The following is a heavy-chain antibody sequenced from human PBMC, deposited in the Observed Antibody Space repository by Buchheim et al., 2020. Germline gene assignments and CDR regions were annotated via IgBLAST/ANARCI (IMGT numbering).Heavy chain of an antibody. Sequence: EVQLVESGGGLVQPGGSLRLSCAASGFTFSSYWMSWVRQAPGKGLEWVANIKQDGSEKYYVDSVKGRFTISRDNAKNSLYLQMNSLRAEDTAVYYCARDRATYCGGDCYSYHYYYYMDVWGKGTT. CDR3: ARDRATYCGGDCYSYHYYYYMDV. D-gene: IGHD2-21*02. CDR2: IKQDGSEK. CDR1: GFTFSSYW. J-gene: IGHJ6*03. V-gene: IGHV3-7*01.